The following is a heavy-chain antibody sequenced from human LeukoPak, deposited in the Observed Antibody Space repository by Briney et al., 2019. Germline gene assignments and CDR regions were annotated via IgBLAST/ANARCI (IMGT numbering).Heavy chain of an antibody. CDR2: IYYSGST. Sequence: PSETLSLTCTVSGGSISSYYWSWIRQPPGKGLEWIGYIYYSGSTNYNPSLKSRVTISVDTSKNQFSLKLSSVTAADTAVYYCARLGGDSNNYGMDVWGQGTTVTVSS. D-gene: IGHD2-21*02. CDR3: ARLGGDSNNYGMDV. J-gene: IGHJ6*02. CDR1: GGSISSYY. V-gene: IGHV4-59*01.